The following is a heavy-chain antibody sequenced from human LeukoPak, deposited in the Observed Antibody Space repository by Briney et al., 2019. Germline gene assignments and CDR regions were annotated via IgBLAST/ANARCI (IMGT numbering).Heavy chain of an antibody. J-gene: IGHJ2*01. CDR1: GGSISSYY. D-gene: IGHD3-10*01. CDR3: ARDPAPGRGYWYFDL. V-gene: IGHV4-4*07. CDR2: IYTSGST. Sequence: SETLSLTCTVSGGSISSYYWSWIRQPAGKGLEWIGRIYTSGSTNYNPSLKSRVTMSVDTSKNQFSLKLSFVTAADTAVYYCARDPAPGRGYWYFDLWGRGTLVTVSS.